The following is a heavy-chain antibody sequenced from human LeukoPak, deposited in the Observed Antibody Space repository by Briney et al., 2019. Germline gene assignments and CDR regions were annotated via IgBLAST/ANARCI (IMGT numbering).Heavy chain of an antibody. CDR3: ARGMDEERPYDSSGPNYFDY. CDR2: IIPIFGTA. D-gene: IGHD3-22*01. CDR1: GGTFSSYA. V-gene: IGHV1-69*13. Sequence: ASVKVSCKASGGTFSSYAISWVRQAPGQGLEWMGGIIPIFGTANYAQKFQGRVTITADESTSTAYMELSSLRSEDTAVYYCARGMDEERPYDSSGPNYFDYWGQGTLVTVSS. J-gene: IGHJ4*02.